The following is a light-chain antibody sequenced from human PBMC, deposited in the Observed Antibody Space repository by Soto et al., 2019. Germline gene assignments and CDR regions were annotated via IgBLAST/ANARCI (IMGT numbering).Light chain of an antibody. J-gene: IGKJ1*01. CDR3: QQYSNSPQT. CDR1: QSVSSGY. Sequence: EIVLTQSPCTLSLSPGERATLSCRASQSVSSGYLAWYQQKPGQAPSLLIYGASSRATGIPDRFSGSGSGTDFTLTISRLEPEDFAVYFCQQYSNSPQTFGQGTKVDIK. CDR2: GAS. V-gene: IGKV3-20*01.